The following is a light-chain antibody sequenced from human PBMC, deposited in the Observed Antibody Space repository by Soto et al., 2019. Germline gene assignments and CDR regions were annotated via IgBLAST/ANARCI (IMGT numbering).Light chain of an antibody. CDR3: QHLNSYPRALA. CDR2: AAS. CDR1: QGIRSF. J-gene: IGKJ4*01. V-gene: IGKV1-9*01. Sequence: DIQLTQSPSFLSASVGDRVTITCLASQGIRSFLAWYQQKAGQAPKLLIYAASTLESGVSLRFSGSGSGTDFTLTISSLQPEDVATYYCQHLNSYPRALAFGGGTKVDIK.